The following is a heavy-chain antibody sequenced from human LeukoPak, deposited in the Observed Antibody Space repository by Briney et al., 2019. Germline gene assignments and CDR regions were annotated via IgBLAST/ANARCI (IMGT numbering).Heavy chain of an antibody. CDR3: ASEGIAARSPFDY. D-gene: IGHD6-6*01. V-gene: IGHV4-61*02. CDR2: IYTSGST. J-gene: IGHJ4*02. Sequence: PSETLSLTCTVSGGSISSGSYYWSWIRQPAGKGLEWIGRIYTSGSTNYNPSLKSRVTISVDTSKNQFSLKLSSVTAADTAVYYCASEGIAARSPFDYWGQGTLVTVSS. CDR1: GGSISSGSYY.